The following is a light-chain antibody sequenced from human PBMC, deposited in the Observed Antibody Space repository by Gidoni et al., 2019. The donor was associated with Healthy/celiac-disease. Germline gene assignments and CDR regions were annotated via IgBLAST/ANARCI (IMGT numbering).Light chain of an antibody. Sequence: QSALTQPAPVSGSPGQSITISCTGTSSYVGGYNYVSWYQQHPGKAPKLMIYDVSNRPSGVSNRFSGSKSGNTASLTISGLQAEDEADYYCSSYTSSSTLLVFGGGTKLTVL. CDR1: SSYVGGYNY. CDR3: SSYTSSSTLLV. CDR2: DVS. J-gene: IGLJ2*01. V-gene: IGLV2-14*01.